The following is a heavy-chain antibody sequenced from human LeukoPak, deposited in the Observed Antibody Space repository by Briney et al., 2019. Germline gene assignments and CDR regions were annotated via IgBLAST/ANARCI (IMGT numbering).Heavy chain of an antibody. Sequence: GESLKISCKGSGYSFTSYWIGWVRQMPGKGLEWMGIIYPGDSDTRYSPSFQGQVTISADKSISTAYLQWSSLKASDTAMYYCARLAYCGGDCYSASPDYWGQGTVVTVSS. CDR1: GYSFTSYW. CDR3: ARLAYCGGDCYSASPDY. CDR2: IYPGDSDT. V-gene: IGHV5-51*01. J-gene: IGHJ4*02. D-gene: IGHD2-21*02.